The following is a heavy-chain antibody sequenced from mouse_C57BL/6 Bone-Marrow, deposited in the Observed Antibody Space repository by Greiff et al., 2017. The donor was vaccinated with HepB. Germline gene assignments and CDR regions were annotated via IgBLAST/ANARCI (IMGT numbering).Heavy chain of an antibody. CDR2: IHPNSGST. J-gene: IGHJ2*01. Sequence: QVQLQQPGAELVKPGASVKLSCKASGYTFTSYWMHWVKQRPGQGLEWIGMIHPNSGSTNYNEKFKSEATLTVDKSSSTAYMQLSSLTSEDSAVYYCARNYYGSSYGFDYWGQGTTLTVSS. CDR3: ARNYYGSSYGFDY. CDR1: GYTFTSYW. D-gene: IGHD1-1*01. V-gene: IGHV1-64*01.